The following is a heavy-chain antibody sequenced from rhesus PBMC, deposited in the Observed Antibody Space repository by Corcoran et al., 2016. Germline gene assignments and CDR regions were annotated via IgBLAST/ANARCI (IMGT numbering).Heavy chain of an antibody. J-gene: IGHJ4*01. D-gene: IGHD3-34*01. Sequence: QVQLLESGPGLVKPSETLSLTCAVSGYSISSGYGWSRIRQPPGKGLEWIGDIGGSSGSTNYNPSLKSRVTISKDTSKKQFSLKLSSVTAADTAVYYCARGGSPDYWGQGVLVTVSS. CDR3: ARGGSPDY. CDR2: IGGSSGST. CDR1: GYSISSGYG. V-gene: IGHV4-127*01.